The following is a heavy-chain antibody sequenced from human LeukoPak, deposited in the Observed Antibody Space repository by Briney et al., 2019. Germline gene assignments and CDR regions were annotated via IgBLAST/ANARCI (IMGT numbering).Heavy chain of an antibody. J-gene: IGHJ6*02. CDR2: ISYDGSNK. V-gene: IGHV3-30*18. CDR1: GFTFSSYG. D-gene: IGHD4-17*01. Sequence: GGSLRLSCAASGFTFSSYGMHWVRKAPGKGLEWVAVISYDGSNKYYADSVKGRFTISRDNSKNTLYLQMNSLRAEDTAVYYCAKAAVTTTLYYYYYGMDVWGQGTTVTVSS. CDR3: AKAAVTTTLYYYYYGMDV.